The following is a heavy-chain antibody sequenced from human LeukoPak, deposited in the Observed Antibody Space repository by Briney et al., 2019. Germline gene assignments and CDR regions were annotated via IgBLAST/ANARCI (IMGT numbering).Heavy chain of an antibody. CDR3: AKSSYDYVWGSFRSGFDY. CDR1: GLTFSSYA. D-gene: IGHD3-16*02. CDR2: ISGSGGST. V-gene: IGHV3-23*01. Sequence: GGSLRLSCTASGLTFSSYAMSWVRQAPGKGLEWVSGISGSGGSTYYADSVKGRLTISRDNSKNTLYLQMNSLRAEDTALYYCAKSSYDYVWGSFRSGFDYWGQGSLVTVSS. J-gene: IGHJ4*02.